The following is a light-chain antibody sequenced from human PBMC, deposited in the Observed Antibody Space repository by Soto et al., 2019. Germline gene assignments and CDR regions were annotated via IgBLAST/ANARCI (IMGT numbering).Light chain of an antibody. V-gene: IGKV3D-15*02. CDR3: QQYNSYPWT. CDR1: QSVTSN. CDR2: DAS. J-gene: IGKJ1*01. Sequence: EIVLIQSPATLSLSPGERATLSCRASQSVTSNLAWYRQNPGQAPRLLIFDASKRATGIPSRFSGSGSGTEFTLTITSLQPDDFATYYCQQYNSYPWTFGQGTKVDIK.